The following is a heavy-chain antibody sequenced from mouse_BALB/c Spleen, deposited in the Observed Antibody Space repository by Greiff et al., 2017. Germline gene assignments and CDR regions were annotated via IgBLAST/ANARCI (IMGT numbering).Heavy chain of an antibody. J-gene: IGHJ4*01. CDR3: TRGRLLPYAMDY. D-gene: IGHD2-3*01. CDR2: IYPSDSYT. Sequence: VQLQQSGAELAKPGASVKMSCKASGYTFTSYWMHWVKQRPGQGLEWIGNIYPSDSYTNYNQKFKDKATLTVDKSSSTAYMQLSSPTSEDSAVYYCTRGRLLPYAMDYWGQGTSVTVSS. CDR1: GYTFTSYW. V-gene: IGHV1-69*02.